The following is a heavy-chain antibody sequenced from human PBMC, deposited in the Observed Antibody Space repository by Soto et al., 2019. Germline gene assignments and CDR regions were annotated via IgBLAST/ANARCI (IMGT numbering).Heavy chain of an antibody. CDR1: GYTFTSYG. CDR2: ISAYNGNT. CDR3: ARDYYDSSGYYPSPFDY. Sequence: ASVKVSCKASGYTFTSYGISCVRQAPGQGLEWMGWISAYNGNTNYAQKLQGRVTMTTDTSTSTAYMELRSLRSDDTAVYYCARDYYDSSGYYPSPFDYWGQGTLVTVSS. V-gene: IGHV1-18*01. J-gene: IGHJ4*02. D-gene: IGHD3-22*01.